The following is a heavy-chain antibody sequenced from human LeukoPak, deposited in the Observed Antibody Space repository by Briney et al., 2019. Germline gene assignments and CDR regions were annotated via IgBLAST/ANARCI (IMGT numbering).Heavy chain of an antibody. J-gene: IGHJ4*02. Sequence: PSQTLSLTCTVSGGSISSGSYYWSWIRQPAGKGLEWIGRIYTSGSTNYNPSLKSRVTISVDTSKNQFSLKLSSVTAADTAVYYCAAGSTTLDYWGQGTPVTVSS. V-gene: IGHV4-61*02. CDR1: GGSISSGSYY. CDR3: AAGSTTLDY. D-gene: IGHD2/OR15-2a*01. CDR2: IYTSGST.